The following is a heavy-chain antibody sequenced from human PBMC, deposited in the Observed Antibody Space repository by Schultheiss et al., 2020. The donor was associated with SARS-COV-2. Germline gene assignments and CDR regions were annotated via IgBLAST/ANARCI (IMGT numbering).Heavy chain of an antibody. CDR1: GDSVSSNSAA. V-gene: IGHV6-1*01. J-gene: IGHJ4*02. CDR3: ARCSLLGGSSWCWDFDY. D-gene: IGHD6-13*01. CDR2: TYYRSKWYN. Sequence: SETLSLTCAISGDSVSSNSAAWNWIRQSPSRGLEWLGRTYYRSKWYNDYAVSVKSRITINPDTSKNQFSLQLNSVTPEDTAVYYCARCSLLGGSSWCWDFDYWGQGTLVTVSS.